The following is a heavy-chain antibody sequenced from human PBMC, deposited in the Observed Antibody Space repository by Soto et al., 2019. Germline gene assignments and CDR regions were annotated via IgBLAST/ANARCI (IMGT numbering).Heavy chain of an antibody. CDR1: GFTFSSYS. CDR3: ARGAYYYDSSGLSY. CDR2: ISSSSSTI. J-gene: IGHJ4*02. D-gene: IGHD3-22*01. V-gene: IGHV3-48*01. Sequence: GGSLRLSCAASGFTFSSYSMNWVRQAPGKGLEWVSYISSSSSTIYYADSVKCRFTISRDNAKNSLYLQMNSLSAEDTAVYYCARGAYYYDSSGLSYWGQGSLVIVSS.